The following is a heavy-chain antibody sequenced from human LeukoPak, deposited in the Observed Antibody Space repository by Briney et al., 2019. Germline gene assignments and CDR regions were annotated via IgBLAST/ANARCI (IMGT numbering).Heavy chain of an antibody. Sequence: GGSLRLSCAASGFTVSSNYMSWVRQAPGKGLEWVSSISSSSSYIYYADSVKGRFTISRDNAKNSLYLQMNSLRAEDTAVYYCARAFDSSGYYFGFDYWGQGTLVTVSS. J-gene: IGHJ4*02. D-gene: IGHD3-22*01. CDR2: ISSSSSYI. CDR1: GFTVSSNY. V-gene: IGHV3-21*01. CDR3: ARAFDSSGYYFGFDY.